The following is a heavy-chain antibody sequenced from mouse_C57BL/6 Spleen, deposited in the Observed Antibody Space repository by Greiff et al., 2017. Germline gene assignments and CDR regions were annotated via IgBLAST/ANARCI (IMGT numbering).Heavy chain of an antibody. CDR1: GYTFTSYW. J-gene: IGHJ2*01. CDR3: ARTYYYGSSWGFDY. V-gene: IGHV1-64*01. D-gene: IGHD1-1*01. Sequence: VQLQQPGAELVKPGASVKLSCKASGYTFTSYWMHWVKQRPGQGLEWIGMIHPNSGSTNYNEKFKSKATLTVDKSSSTAYMQLSSLTSEDSAVYYCARTYYYGSSWGFDYWGQGTTLTVSS. CDR2: IHPNSGST.